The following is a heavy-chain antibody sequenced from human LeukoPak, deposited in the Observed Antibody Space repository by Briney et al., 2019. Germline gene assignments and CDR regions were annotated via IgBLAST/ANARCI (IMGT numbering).Heavy chain of an antibody. Sequence: ASVKVSCKASGYTFTSYGISWVRQAPGQGREWMGWISAYNGNTNYAQKLQGRVTMTTDTSTSTAYMELRSLRSDDTAVYYCARSDYYDSSGYYLSFDYWGQGTLVTVSS. J-gene: IGHJ4*02. V-gene: IGHV1-18*01. CDR1: GYTFTSYG. CDR2: ISAYNGNT. CDR3: ARSDYYDSSGYYLSFDY. D-gene: IGHD3-22*01.